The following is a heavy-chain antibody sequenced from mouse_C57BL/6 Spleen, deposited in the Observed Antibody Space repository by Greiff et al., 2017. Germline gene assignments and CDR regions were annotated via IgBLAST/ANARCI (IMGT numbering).Heavy chain of an antibody. CDR1: GYTFTSYW. CDR2: IYPSDSET. Sequence: VQLQQPGAELVRPGSSVKLSCKASGYTFTSYWMDWVKQRPGQGLEWIGNIYPSDSETHYNQKFKDKATLTVDKSSSTAYMQLSSLTSEDSAVYYCARGGYGPYYFDYWGQGTTRTVSS. J-gene: IGHJ2*01. D-gene: IGHD1-1*01. V-gene: IGHV1-61*01. CDR3: ARGGYGPYYFDY.